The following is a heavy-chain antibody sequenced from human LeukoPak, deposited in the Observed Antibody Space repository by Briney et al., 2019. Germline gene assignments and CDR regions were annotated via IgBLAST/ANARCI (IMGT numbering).Heavy chain of an antibody. CDR1: GFTFGTYA. Sequence: GGSLRLSCAASGFTFGTYAMHWVRQAPGRGLEWVAVISYDGNNKYYADSVKGRFTISRDNSKNTVYLQMNSLRAGATAVYYCARSNYGYNQFDHWGQGTLVTVSS. V-gene: IGHV3-30-3*01. CDR2: ISYDGNNK. CDR3: ARSNYGYNQFDH. J-gene: IGHJ4*02. D-gene: IGHD3-16*01.